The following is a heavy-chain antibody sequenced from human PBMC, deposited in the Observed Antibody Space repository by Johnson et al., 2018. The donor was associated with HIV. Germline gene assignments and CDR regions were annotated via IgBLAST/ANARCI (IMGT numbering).Heavy chain of an antibody. V-gene: IGHV3-66*02. D-gene: IGHD4-17*01. Sequence: VLLVESGGGLVQPGGSLRLSCAVSGFTVSSNYMTWVRRAPGKGLEWVSVISSDGNTYYADSVKGRFSISRDNSKNTLYLQMKSLRAEDTAVYYCAELSGFGDYDDGALDIWGQGTMVTVSS. CDR2: ISSDGNT. CDR1: GFTVSSNY. J-gene: IGHJ3*02. CDR3: AELSGFGDYDDGALDI.